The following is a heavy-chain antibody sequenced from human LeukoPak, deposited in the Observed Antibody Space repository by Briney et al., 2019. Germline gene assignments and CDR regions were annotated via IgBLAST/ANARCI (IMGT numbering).Heavy chain of an antibody. CDR3: ARIWGRDGYNPFDS. CDR1: GYTFSSNA. V-gene: IGHV1-18*04. J-gene: IGHJ4*02. D-gene: IGHD5-24*01. CDR2: INPNYGNT. Sequence: GASLKLSCTASGYTFSSNAITWVRQAPGQGLEWMAWINPNYGNTGYAQDVQGRVTMTTDTSTSTDYMEVRRMRSDDTAVYYYARIWGRDGYNPFDSWGQGTLVTVSS.